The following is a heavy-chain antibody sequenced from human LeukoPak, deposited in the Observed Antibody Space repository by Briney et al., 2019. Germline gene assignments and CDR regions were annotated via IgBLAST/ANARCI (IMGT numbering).Heavy chain of an antibody. D-gene: IGHD2-2*01. CDR3: ARAMRTYCSSTSCPPGY. V-gene: IGHV1-8*01. Sequence: VASVKVSCKASGYTFTSYDINWVRQATGQGLEWMGWMNPNSGNTGYAQKFQGRVTMTRNTSISTAYMELSSLRSEDTAVYYCARAMRTYCSSTSCPPGYWGQGTLVTVSS. CDR2: MNPNSGNT. J-gene: IGHJ4*02. CDR1: GYTFTSYD.